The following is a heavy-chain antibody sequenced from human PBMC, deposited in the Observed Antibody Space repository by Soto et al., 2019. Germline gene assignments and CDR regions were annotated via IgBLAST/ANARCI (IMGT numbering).Heavy chain of an antibody. CDR3: ARSGVQLWSQYYFYGMDV. Sequence: PGGSLRLSCAASGFTFSSYDMHWVRQATGKGLEWVSAIGTAGDTYYPGSVKGRFTISRENAKNSLYLQMNSLRAEDTAVYYCARSGVQLWSQYYFYGMDVWGQGTTVSVS. CDR1: GFTFSSYD. CDR2: IGTAGDT. V-gene: IGHV3-13*01. D-gene: IGHD5-18*01. J-gene: IGHJ6*02.